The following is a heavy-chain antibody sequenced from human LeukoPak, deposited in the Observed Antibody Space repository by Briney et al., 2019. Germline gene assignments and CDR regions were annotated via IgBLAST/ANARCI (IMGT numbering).Heavy chain of an antibody. Sequence: SGPTLVNPTQTLTQTCTFSGCSLSTRAVGMGWIPQPPGKALEWLALIYWDDDKRYSPSLKSRLTITKDTSKNQVVLTMTNMDPVDTATYYCAHSGRGYGDYVDYFDYWGQGTLVTVSS. V-gene: IGHV2-5*02. D-gene: IGHD4-17*01. J-gene: IGHJ4*02. CDR2: IYWDDDK. CDR3: AHSGRGYGDYVDYFDY. CDR1: GCSLSTRAVG.